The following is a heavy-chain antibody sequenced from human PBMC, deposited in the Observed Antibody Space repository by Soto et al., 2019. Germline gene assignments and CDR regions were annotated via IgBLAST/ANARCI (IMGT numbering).Heavy chain of an antibody. CDR3: ARGLAPKRYYFDY. J-gene: IGHJ4*02. CDR1: GFSLNNARVA. Sequence: QVTLKESGPVVVKPTETLTLTYTVSGFSLNNARVAVSWIRQPPGKALEWLAHILSNDETSYNTSLRSRLTISTDISKSQVFLTMTHMDPEDAATYYCARGLAPKRYYFDYWGQGALVTVSS. CDR2: ILSNDET. V-gene: IGHV2-26*01.